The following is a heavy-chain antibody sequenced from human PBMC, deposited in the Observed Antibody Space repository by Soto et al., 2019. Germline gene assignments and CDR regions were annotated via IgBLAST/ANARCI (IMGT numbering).Heavy chain of an antibody. J-gene: IGHJ6*02. CDR3: ARIIAARPYYYYGMDV. Sequence: QVQLVESGGGVVQPGRSLRLSCAASGFTFSSYGMHWVRQAPGKGLEWVAVIWYDGSNKYYADSVKGRFTISRDNSKNTLYLQMNSLRAEDTAVYYCARIIAARPYYYYGMDVWGQGTTVTVSS. V-gene: IGHV3-33*01. CDR2: IWYDGSNK. CDR1: GFTFSSYG. D-gene: IGHD6-6*01.